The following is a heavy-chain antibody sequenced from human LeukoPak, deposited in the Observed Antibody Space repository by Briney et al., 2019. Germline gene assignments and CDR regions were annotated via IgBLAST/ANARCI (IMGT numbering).Heavy chain of an antibody. CDR2: IDHSGGT. CDR1: GGSFSGYY. V-gene: IGHV4-34*01. Sequence: SETLSLTCAVYGGSFSGYYWSWIRQAPGKGLEWIGEIDHSGGTNYNPSLKSRVTISVDTSKNQFSLKLSSVTAADTAVYYCARGPDPGKVGAAIYYYYGMDVWGQGTTVTVSS. J-gene: IGHJ6*02. CDR3: ARGPDPGKVGAAIYYYYGMDV. D-gene: IGHD1-26*01.